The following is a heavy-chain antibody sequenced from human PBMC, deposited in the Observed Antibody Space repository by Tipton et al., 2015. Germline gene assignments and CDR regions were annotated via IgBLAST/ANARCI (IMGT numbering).Heavy chain of an antibody. CDR1: GTSLSGFY. CDR3: ARGNAYSYGMDV. D-gene: IGHD1-1*01. CDR2: IRYSGGT. Sequence: TLSLTCTVSGTSLSGFYWTWIRQPPGKGLEWIGYIRYSGGTNYKPFLRGRVSISLDMSKNQFSLKLRSVTAADTAVYFCARGNAYSYGMDVWGQGTTVTVSS. J-gene: IGHJ6*02. V-gene: IGHV4-59*01.